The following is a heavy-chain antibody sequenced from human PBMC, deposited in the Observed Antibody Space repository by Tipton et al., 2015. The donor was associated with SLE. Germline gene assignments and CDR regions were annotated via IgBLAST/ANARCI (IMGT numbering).Heavy chain of an antibody. D-gene: IGHD1-14*01. CDR1: GGSISSSSYS. V-gene: IGHV4-39*01. CDR3: ASRAVTTNRYFRH. Sequence: TLSLTCTVSGGSISSSSYSWGWIRQPPGKGLEWIGSIYYSGSTYYNPSLNSRVTMSVETSKSTFSLRLHSVTAADTAVYYCASRAVTTNRYFRHWSQGTLVTVSS. J-gene: IGHJ1*01. CDR2: IYYSGST.